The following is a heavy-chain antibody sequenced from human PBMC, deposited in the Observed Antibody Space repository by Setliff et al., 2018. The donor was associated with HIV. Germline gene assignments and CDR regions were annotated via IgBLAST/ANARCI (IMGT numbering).Heavy chain of an antibody. CDR1: GFSFSGYS. Sequence: GGSLRLSCAASGFSFSGYSMNWVRQAPGRGLEWLSYISSSSSTIYYADSVKGRFTISRDNAKNSLYLQMNSLRAEDTAVYYCAQAQTSVSGSYYQYLQHWGQGTLVTVSS. CDR3: AQAQTSVSGSYYQYLQH. D-gene: IGHD3-10*01. J-gene: IGHJ1*01. CDR2: ISSSSSTI. V-gene: IGHV3-48*01.